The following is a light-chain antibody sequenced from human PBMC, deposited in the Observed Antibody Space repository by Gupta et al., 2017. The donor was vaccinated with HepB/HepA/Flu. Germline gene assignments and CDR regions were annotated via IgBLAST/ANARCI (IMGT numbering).Light chain of an antibody. CDR3: QQYYSTLS. CDR1: QSVLSSSNNKNY. Sequence: DIVMTQSPDSLAVSLGERATINCKSSQSVLSSSNNKNYLAWYQQKPGQPPKLLIYWASTRESGVPDRFSGSGSGTDFTLTITSLQAEDVAVYSCQQYYSTLSFGPGTKVEIK. CDR2: WAS. J-gene: IGKJ3*01. V-gene: IGKV4-1*01.